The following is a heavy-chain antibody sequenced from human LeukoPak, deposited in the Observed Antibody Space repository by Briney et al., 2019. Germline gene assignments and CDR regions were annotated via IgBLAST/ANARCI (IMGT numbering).Heavy chain of an antibody. CDR2: INWNGGSR. V-gene: IGHV3-20*04. CDR1: GFNLDDYV. D-gene: IGHD3-22*01. CDR3: ARSRHSYDSSGSPHY. J-gene: IGHJ4*02. Sequence: GGSLRLSCAASGFNLDDYVMSWGLHAPGKGLEWVSGINWNGGSRGYAESLKGRVTISIDNSKNSLYLQMNSLIAEDTALYYCARSRHSYDSSGSPHYWGQGTLATVPS.